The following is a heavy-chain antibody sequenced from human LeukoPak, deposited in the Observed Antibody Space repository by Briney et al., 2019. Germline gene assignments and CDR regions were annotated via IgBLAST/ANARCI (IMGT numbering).Heavy chain of an antibody. CDR2: IYYSGST. D-gene: IGHD6-6*01. CDR1: GGSFSSADHY. CDR3: ARPFSSSSLDY. V-gene: IGHV4-39*01. Sequence: SETLSLTCTVSGGSFSSADHYWRWIRQPPGKGLEWIGSIYYSGSTYYNPSLKSRVTISVDTSKNQFSLKLSSVTAADTAVYYCARPFSSSSLDYWGQGTLVTVSS. J-gene: IGHJ4*02.